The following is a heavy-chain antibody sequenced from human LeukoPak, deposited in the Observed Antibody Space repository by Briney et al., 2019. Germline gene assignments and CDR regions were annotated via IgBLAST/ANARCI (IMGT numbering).Heavy chain of an antibody. CDR2: ISGSGGST. V-gene: IGHV3-23*01. CDR3: AKARPVGDGEHFDY. CDR1: GFTFSNYA. D-gene: IGHD4-17*01. J-gene: IGHJ4*02. Sequence: PGGSLRLSCAASGFTFSNYAMSRVRQAPGKGLEWVSAISGSGGSTYYADSVKGRFTISRDNSKNTLYLQMNSLRAEDTAVYYCAKARPVGDGEHFDYWGQGTLVTVSS.